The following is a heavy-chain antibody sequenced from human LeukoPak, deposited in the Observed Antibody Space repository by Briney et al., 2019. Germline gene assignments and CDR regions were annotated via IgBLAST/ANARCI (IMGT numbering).Heavy chain of an antibody. J-gene: IGHJ6*02. CDR3: SASRPHYGDYYGLDV. CDR1: GFTFSSYG. CDR2: ISYDGGHK. D-gene: IGHD4/OR15-4a*01. V-gene: IGHV3-30*03. Sequence: GRSLRLSCAASGFTFSSYGMHWVRQAPGKGLAWVAVISYDGGHKYSADSVKGRFTISRDNSKNTLYLQMNSLRTEDTAVYFCSASRPHYGDYYGLDVWGHGTTVTVSS.